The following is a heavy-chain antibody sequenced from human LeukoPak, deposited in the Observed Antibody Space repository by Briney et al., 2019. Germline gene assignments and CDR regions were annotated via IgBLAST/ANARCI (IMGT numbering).Heavy chain of an antibody. Sequence: PSETLSLTCTVSGGSISSYYWSWIRLPPGKGLEWIGYLSKSGNTNYSPSLKSRVTIFGDTSKNQFFLKLSSVTAADTAVYYCARNDHESSGFDYWGQGSLVTVSS. V-gene: IGHV4-59*01. D-gene: IGHD3-22*01. CDR3: ARNDHESSGFDY. J-gene: IGHJ4*02. CDR2: LSKSGNT. CDR1: GGSISSYY.